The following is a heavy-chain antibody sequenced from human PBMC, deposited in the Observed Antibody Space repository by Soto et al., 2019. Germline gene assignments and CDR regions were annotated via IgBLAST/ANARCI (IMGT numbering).Heavy chain of an antibody. Sequence: LRLSCAASGFTFSSYAMSWVRQAPGKGLEWVSDISGSGGTTYYADSVKGRFTISRDNSKNTLYLQMNSLRAEDTAVYYCAKAGAVAAKYGMNVWGQGTTVTVSS. D-gene: IGHD6-19*01. CDR2: ISGSGGTT. CDR1: GFTFSSYA. J-gene: IGHJ6*02. V-gene: IGHV3-23*01. CDR3: AKAGAVAAKYGMNV.